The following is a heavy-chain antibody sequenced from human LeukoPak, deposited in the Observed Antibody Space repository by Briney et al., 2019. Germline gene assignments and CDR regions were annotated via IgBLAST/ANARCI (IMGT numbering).Heavy chain of an antibody. V-gene: IGHV4-59*12. CDR3: AREGGYCSSTSCSTGYYFDY. Sequence: SETLSLTCTVSGGSISSYYWSWIRQPPGKGLEWIGYIYYSGSTNYNPSLKSRVTISVDTSKNQFSLKLSSVTAADTAVYYCAREGGYCSSTSCSTGYYFDYWGQGTLVTVSS. J-gene: IGHJ4*02. CDR2: IYYSGST. CDR1: GGSISSYY. D-gene: IGHD2-2*01.